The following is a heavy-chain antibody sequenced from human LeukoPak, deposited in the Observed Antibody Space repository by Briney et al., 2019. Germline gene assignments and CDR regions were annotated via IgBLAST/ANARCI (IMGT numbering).Heavy chain of an antibody. CDR1: GFTFSTYE. J-gene: IGHJ3*02. V-gene: IGHV3-48*03. CDR3: ARTYTAMVTRDAFDI. D-gene: IGHD5-18*01. CDR2: ISSSGSTI. Sequence: PGGSLRLSCAASGFTFSTYEMTWVRQSPGKGLEWVSYISSSGSTIYYADSVKGRFTISRDNARNSLYLQMNSLRAEDTAVYYCARTYTAMVTRDAFDIWGQGTMVTVSS.